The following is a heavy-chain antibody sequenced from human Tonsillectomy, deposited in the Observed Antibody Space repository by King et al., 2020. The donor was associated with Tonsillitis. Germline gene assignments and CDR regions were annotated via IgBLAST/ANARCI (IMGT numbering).Heavy chain of an antibody. D-gene: IGHD3-16*01. J-gene: IGHJ4*01. V-gene: IGHV4-39*07. CDR3: ASNYRGGVISFFAS. Sequence: QLQESGPGLVKPSETLSLTCTVSGGSIISSSYYWGWIRQPPGKGLEWIGSIYYSGSAYYNPSLKSRVTISVDTSKNQFSLKLSSVTAADTAVYYCASNYRGGVISFFASWGQKPWSPSPQ. CDR1: GGSIISSSYY. CDR2: IYYSGSA.